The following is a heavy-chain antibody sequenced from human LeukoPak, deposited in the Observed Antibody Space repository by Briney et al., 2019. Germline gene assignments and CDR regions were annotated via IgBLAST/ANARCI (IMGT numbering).Heavy chain of an antibody. Sequence: GGSLRLSCAASRFTFSNYAMNWVRQAPGKGLEWVSSISSSSSYIYYADSVKGRFTISRDNAKNSLYLQMNSLRAEDTAVYYCARLPIWFGENRDDYWGQGTLVTVSS. CDR2: ISSSSSYI. CDR1: RFTFSNYA. J-gene: IGHJ4*02. CDR3: ARLPIWFGENRDDY. V-gene: IGHV3-21*01. D-gene: IGHD3-10*01.